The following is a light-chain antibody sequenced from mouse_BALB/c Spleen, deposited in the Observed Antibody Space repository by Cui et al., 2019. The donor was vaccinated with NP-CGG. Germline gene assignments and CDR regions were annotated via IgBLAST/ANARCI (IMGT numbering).Light chain of an antibody. Sequence: HAVVTQASACTTSPGETVTLTCRSSTGAVTTSNYANWVQEKPDHLFTGLIGGTNNRAPGVPARFSGSLIGDKAALTITGAQTEDEAIYFCALWYSNHWVFGGGTKLTVL. J-gene: IGLJ1*01. CDR2: GTN. CDR3: ALWYSNHWV. CDR1: TGAVTTSNY. V-gene: IGLV1*01.